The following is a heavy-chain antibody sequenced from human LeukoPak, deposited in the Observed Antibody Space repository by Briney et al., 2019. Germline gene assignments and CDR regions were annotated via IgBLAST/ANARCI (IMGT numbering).Heavy chain of an antibody. J-gene: IGHJ5*01. Sequence: ASVKVSCKATSRISWARQAPGQALELMGWIGNYVRDTYYARKFQGRITVTTDTSTSTVYMDLRNLRSDDTDVYYCARDLWNFYDDSGYNRDFDSWGRGTLVTVSS. CDR3: ARDLWNFYDDSGYNRDFDS. V-gene: IGHV1-18*01. CDR2: IGNYVRDT. CDR1: TSR. D-gene: IGHD3-22*01.